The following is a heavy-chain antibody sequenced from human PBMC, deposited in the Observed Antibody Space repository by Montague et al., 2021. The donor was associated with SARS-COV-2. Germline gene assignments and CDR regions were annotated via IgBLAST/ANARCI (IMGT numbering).Heavy chain of an antibody. J-gene: IGHJ4*02. CDR2: INHRGTT. D-gene: IGHD2-2*02. CDR1: GGSFSGYY. V-gene: IGHV4-34*04. Sequence: SETLSLTCTVYGGSFSGYYWNWIRQSPGRGLEWIGEINHRGTTNNNPSLKSRATISVDASKDQFSLKLTSVTAADAAVYYCARGGLHLLYGGHCFAYWGQGTLVTVSS. CDR3: ARGGLHLLYGGHCFAY.